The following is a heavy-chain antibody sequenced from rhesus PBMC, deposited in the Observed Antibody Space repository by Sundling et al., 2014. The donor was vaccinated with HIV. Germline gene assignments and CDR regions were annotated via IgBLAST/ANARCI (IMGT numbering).Heavy chain of an antibody. CDR2: IYGNSGST. CDR1: TDSITGSY. J-gene: IGHJ6*01. CDR3: ARGNSLDS. Sequence: QVQLQESGPGLVKPSETLSLTCAVSTDSITGSYWTWIRQPPGKGLEWIGSIYGNSGSTYYSPSLQSRVLISKDTSKNQFSLELSPVTAADTAVYYCARGNSLDSWGQGAVVTVSS. V-gene: IGHV4-160*01. D-gene: IGHD1-32*01.